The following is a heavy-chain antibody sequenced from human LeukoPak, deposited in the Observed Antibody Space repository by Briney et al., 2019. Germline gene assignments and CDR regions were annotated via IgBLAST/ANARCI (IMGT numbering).Heavy chain of an antibody. Sequence: SETLSLTCGVSGASLSGFFWNWVRQSPGEGLEWIGDIRHGGVTTYNPSLMGRVTITTDTSKNQFSLMLSSVTAADTAVYYCARGRYYYYESSAYYGFDYWGQGTLVTVSS. V-gene: IGHV4-34*01. CDR1: GASLSGFF. CDR2: IRHGGVT. D-gene: IGHD3-22*01. J-gene: IGHJ4*02. CDR3: ARGRYYYYESSAYYGFDY.